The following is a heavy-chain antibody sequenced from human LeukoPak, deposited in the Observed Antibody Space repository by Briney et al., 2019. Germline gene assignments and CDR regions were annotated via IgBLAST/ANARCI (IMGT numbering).Heavy chain of an antibody. Sequence: GGSLRLSCAASGFTFRRFWMHWLRHAPGKGLVWGSGISGSGDGTNYAGSLKGRFTISRDNYKNTLYLQMNSLRAEDTAVYYCAKAYCSSTICYWNYWGQGTLVTVSS. CDR2: ISGSGDGT. D-gene: IGHD2-2*01. V-gene: IGHV3-23*01. CDR3: AKAYCSSTICYWNY. CDR1: GFTFRRFW. J-gene: IGHJ4*02.